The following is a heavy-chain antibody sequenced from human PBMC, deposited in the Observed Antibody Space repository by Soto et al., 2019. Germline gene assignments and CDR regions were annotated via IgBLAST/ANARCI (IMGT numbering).Heavy chain of an antibody. CDR2: IYYSGST. CDR3: ARGLYSYGPFDY. V-gene: IGHV4-59*01. J-gene: IGHJ4*02. D-gene: IGHD5-18*01. CDR1: GGSISSYY. Sequence: PSETLSLTCTVSGGSISSYYWSWIRQPPGKGLEWIGYIYYSGSTNYNPSLKSRVTISVDTSKNQFSLKLSSVTAVDTAVYYCARGLYSYGPFDYWGQGTLVTVSS.